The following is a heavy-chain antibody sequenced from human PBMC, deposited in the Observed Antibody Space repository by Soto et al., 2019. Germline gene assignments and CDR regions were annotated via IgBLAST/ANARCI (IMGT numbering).Heavy chain of an antibody. V-gene: IGHV3-21*01. CDR2: ISSSSSYI. CDR1: GFTFSSYS. CDR3: ARVAVVVAAINSLDY. Sequence: GSLRLSCAASGFTFSSYSMNWVRQAPGKGLEWVSSISSSSSYIYYADSVKGRFTISRDNAKNSLYLQMNSLRAEDTAVYYCARVAVVVAAINSLDYWGQGTLVTVSS. D-gene: IGHD2-15*01. J-gene: IGHJ4*02.